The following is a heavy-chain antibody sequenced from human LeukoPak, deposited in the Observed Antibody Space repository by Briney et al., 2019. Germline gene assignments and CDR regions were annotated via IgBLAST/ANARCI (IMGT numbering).Heavy chain of an antibody. V-gene: IGHV3-74*01. CDR3: ARDLDWLLFDY. Sequence: PGGSLRLSCAASGFTFSAYWMHWVRQAPGKGLVWVSRVKYDGSTTTYADSVKGRFTIPRDNAKNILYLQMNSLSVEDTAVYYCARDLDWLLFDYWGQGTLVTVSS. J-gene: IGHJ4*02. CDR2: VKYDGSTT. D-gene: IGHD3-9*01. CDR1: GFTFSAYW.